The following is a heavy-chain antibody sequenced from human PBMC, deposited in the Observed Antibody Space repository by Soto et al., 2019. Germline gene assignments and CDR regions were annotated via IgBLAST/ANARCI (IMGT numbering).Heavy chain of an antibody. Sequence: ASVKVCCKASGYTLTSYYMHWVRQAPGQGLEWMGIINPSGGSTIYAQKFQGRVTMTRDTSTSTVYMELSRLRSEENAVYYCARAKDDFWSGYYYFDYWRQGTLVTVSS. V-gene: IGHV1-46*01. J-gene: IGHJ4*02. CDR1: GYTLTSYY. CDR3: ARAKDDFWSGYYYFDY. D-gene: IGHD3-3*01. CDR2: INPSGGST.